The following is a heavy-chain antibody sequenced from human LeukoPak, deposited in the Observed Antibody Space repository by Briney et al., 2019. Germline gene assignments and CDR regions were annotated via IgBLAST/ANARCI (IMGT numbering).Heavy chain of an antibody. CDR1: GGSISSSSYY. V-gene: IGHV4-39*07. Sequence: PSETLSLTCTVSGGSISSSSYYWGWIRQPPGKGLEWIGSIYYSGSTYYNPSLKSRVTISVDTSKNQFSLKLSSVTAADTAVYYCARGLEEWELLAVYYFDYWGQGTLVTVSS. J-gene: IGHJ4*02. CDR2: IYYSGST. CDR3: ARGLEEWELLAVYYFDY. D-gene: IGHD1-26*01.